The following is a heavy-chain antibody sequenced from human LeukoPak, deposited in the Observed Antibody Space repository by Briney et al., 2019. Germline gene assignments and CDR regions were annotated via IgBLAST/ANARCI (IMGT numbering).Heavy chain of an antibody. CDR2: IIPIFGTA. CDR1: GGIFSSYA. Sequence: ASVKVSCKASGGIFSSYALSWMRQAPGQGLEWMGGIIPIFGTANYAQNFQGRVTITADKSTSTAYMELSSLKSEDTAVYYCARWRVDSYGLKSPFDYWGQGTLVTVSS. J-gene: IGHJ4*02. D-gene: IGHD5-18*01. CDR3: ARWRVDSYGLKSPFDY. V-gene: IGHV1-69*06.